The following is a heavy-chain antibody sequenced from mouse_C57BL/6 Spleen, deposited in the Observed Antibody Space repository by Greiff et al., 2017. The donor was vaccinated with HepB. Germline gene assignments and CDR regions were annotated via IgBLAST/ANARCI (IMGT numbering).Heavy chain of an antibody. Sequence: QVQLQQPGAELVRPGSSVKLSCKASGYTFTSYWMHWVKQRPIQGLEWIGNIDPSDSETHYNQKFKDKATLTVDKSSSTAYMQLSSLTSEDSAVYYCARVYSNYLDYWGQGTTLTVSS. D-gene: IGHD2-5*01. CDR1: GYTFTSYW. V-gene: IGHV1-52*01. J-gene: IGHJ2*01. CDR3: ARVYSNYLDY. CDR2: IDPSDSET.